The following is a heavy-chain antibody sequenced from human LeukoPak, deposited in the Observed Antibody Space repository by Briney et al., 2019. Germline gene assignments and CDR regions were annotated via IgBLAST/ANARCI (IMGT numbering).Heavy chain of an antibody. Sequence: SETLSLTCTVSGVSISSSSYYWGWIRQPPGKGLEWIGSVYYSGSTYYNPSLKSRVTISVDTSKNQFSLKLSSVTAADTAVYCCARHGPIRWLQLDYFDYWGQGTLVTVSS. CDR3: ARHGPIRWLQLDYFDY. J-gene: IGHJ4*02. CDR2: VYYSGST. V-gene: IGHV4-39*01. CDR1: GVSISSSSYY. D-gene: IGHD5-24*01.